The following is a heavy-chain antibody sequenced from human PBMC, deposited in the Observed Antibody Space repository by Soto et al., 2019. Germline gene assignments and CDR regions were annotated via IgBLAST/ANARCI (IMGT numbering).Heavy chain of an antibody. Sequence: GGSLRLSCAASGFTVSSNYMSWVRQAPGKGLEWVSVIYSGGSTYYADSVKGRFTISRDNSKNTLYLQMNSLRAEDTAVYYCALERGYSYGSYFDYWGQGTLVTVSS. CDR1: GFTVSSNY. CDR2: IYSGGST. CDR3: ALERGYSYGSYFDY. J-gene: IGHJ4*02. V-gene: IGHV3-53*01. D-gene: IGHD5-18*01.